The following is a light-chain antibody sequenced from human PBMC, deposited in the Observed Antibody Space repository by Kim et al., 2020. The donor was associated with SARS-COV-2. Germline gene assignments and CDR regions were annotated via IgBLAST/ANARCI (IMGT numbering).Light chain of an antibody. J-gene: IGLJ1*01. CDR2: DNN. Sequence: QSVLTQPPSVSAAPGQKVTISCSGSNSNIGNNYVSWYQQLPGTAPKLLIYDNNKRPSGIPDRFSGSKSGTSAILGITGLQTGDEADYYCATWDSSLSAVFGTGTKVTVL. V-gene: IGLV1-51*01. CDR3: ATWDSSLSAV. CDR1: NSNIGNNY.